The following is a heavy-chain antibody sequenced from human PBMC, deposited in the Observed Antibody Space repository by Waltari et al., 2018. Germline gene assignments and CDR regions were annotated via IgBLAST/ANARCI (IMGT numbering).Heavy chain of an antibody. CDR3: ARGPSSGYDWGYYFDY. D-gene: IGHD3-22*01. V-gene: IGHV1-69*05. J-gene: IGHJ4*02. Sequence: QVQLVQSGAEVKKPGSSVQVSCKASGGPFSSSALSWVRQAPGQGLEWMGGIIPIFGTANYAQKFQGRVTITTDESTSTAYMELSSLRSEDTAVYYCARGPSSGYDWGYYFDYWGQGTLVTVSS. CDR2: IIPIFGTA. CDR1: GGPFSSSA.